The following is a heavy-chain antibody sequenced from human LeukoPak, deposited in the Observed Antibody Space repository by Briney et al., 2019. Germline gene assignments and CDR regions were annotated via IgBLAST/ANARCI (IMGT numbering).Heavy chain of an antibody. D-gene: IGHD2-2*01. V-gene: IGHV1-18*01. CDR2: ISPYNGNT. J-gene: IGHJ6*03. CDR1: GYTFIRYG. CDR3: ARDRGANLGYCSSTSCPIYYMDV. Sequence: ASVKVSCKASGYTFIRYGITWVRQAPGQGLEWMAWISPYNGNTKYAQKFQGRVTMTTDTSTSTAYMELRSLTSDDTAVYYCARDRGANLGYCSSTSCPIYYMDVWGKGTTVTVSS.